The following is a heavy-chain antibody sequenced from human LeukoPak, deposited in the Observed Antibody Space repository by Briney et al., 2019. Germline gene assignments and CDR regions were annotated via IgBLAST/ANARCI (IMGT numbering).Heavy chain of an antibody. CDR3: ARENNDSSGTMYYFDY. J-gene: IGHJ4*02. CDR1: GFTFSNAW. CDR2: ISSSSSYI. D-gene: IGHD3-22*01. Sequence: PGGSLRLSCAASGFTFSNAWMSWVRQAPGKGLEWVSSISSSSSYIYYADSVKGRFTISRDNAKYSLYLQMNSLRAEDTAVYYCARENNDSSGTMYYFDYWGQGTLVTVSS. V-gene: IGHV3-21*01.